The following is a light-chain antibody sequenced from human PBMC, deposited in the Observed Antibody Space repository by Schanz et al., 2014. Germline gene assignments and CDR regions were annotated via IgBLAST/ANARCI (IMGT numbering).Light chain of an antibody. V-gene: IGLV2-23*02. Sequence: QSALTQPASVSGSPGQSITISCTGTSSDIGSYTLVSWYQHHPDKAPKVIIYETTKRPSGVPDRFSGSKSGNTASLTISGLQAEDEADYYCCSYAGSYTFEVFATGTKLTVL. CDR1: SSDIGSYTL. J-gene: IGLJ1*01. CDR3: CSYAGSYTFEV. CDR2: ETT.